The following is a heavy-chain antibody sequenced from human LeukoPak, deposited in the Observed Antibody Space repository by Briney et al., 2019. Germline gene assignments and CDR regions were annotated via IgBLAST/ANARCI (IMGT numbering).Heavy chain of an antibody. CDR2: ISYDGSNK. Sequence: PGGSLRLSCAASGFTFSSYAMHWVRQAPGKGLEWVAVISYDGSNKYYADSVKGRFTISRDNSKNTLYLQMNSLRAEDTAVYYCAKPPHTYYYDSSGYLPLDYWGQGTLVTVSS. CDR3: AKPPHTYYYDSSGYLPLDY. J-gene: IGHJ4*02. V-gene: IGHV3-30-3*02. D-gene: IGHD3-22*01. CDR1: GFTFSSYA.